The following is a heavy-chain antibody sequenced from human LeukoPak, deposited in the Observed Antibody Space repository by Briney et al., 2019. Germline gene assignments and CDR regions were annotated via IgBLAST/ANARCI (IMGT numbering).Heavy chain of an antibody. D-gene: IGHD1-26*01. CDR1: GDSITSGRYY. CDR2: AHHTGTT. J-gene: IGHJ4*02. V-gene: IGHV4-39*01. CDR3: ARHEVGATFGASKFDY. Sequence: SETLSLTCAVSGDSITSGRYYWAWIRQPPGKGLEYIGNAHHTGTTYYNPSLNSRVTISVDTANNHLSLRLTSVTAADTAVYYCARHEVGATFGASKFDYWGQGALVTVSS.